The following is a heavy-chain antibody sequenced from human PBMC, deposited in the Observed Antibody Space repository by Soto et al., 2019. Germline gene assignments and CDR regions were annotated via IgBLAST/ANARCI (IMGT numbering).Heavy chain of an antibody. J-gene: IGHJ6*03. Sequence: SETLSLTCAVYGGSFSGYYWSWIRQPPGKGLEWIGEINHSGSTNYNPSLKSRVTISVDTSKNQFSLKLSSVTAADTAVYYCASRGMTTENYYYHYMDVWGKGTTVTVSS. CDR1: GGSFSGYY. V-gene: IGHV4-34*01. CDR3: ASRGMTTENYYYHYMDV. CDR2: INHSGST. D-gene: IGHD4-4*01.